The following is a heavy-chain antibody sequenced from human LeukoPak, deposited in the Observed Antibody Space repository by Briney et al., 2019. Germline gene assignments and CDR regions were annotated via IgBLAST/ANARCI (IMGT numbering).Heavy chain of an antibody. J-gene: IGHJ4*02. D-gene: IGHD3-16*01. CDR3: ARERPKNRGEQPLGY. V-gene: IGHV3-30-3*01. Sequence: GRSLRLSCAASGFTFSRFSFHWVRQAPGKGLEWVAVISHEGSNKYYADSVKGRFTISRDNSKKTVYLQMNSLRPEDTAVYYCARERPKNRGEQPLGYWAREPLVTVS. CDR1: GFTFSRFS. CDR2: ISHEGSNK.